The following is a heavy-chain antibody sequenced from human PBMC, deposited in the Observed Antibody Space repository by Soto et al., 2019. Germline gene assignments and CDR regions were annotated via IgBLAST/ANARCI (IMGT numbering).Heavy chain of an antibody. D-gene: IGHD1-20*01. Sequence: ASVKVSCKASGYTFTSYGISWVRQAPGQGLEWMGWISAYNGNTNYAQKLQGRVTMTTDTSTSTAYMELRSLRSDDTAVYYCARVGYNWNPDYYSYYGMDVWGQGTTVTVSS. V-gene: IGHV1-18*01. CDR3: ARVGYNWNPDYYSYYGMDV. CDR1: GYTFTSYG. CDR2: ISAYNGNT. J-gene: IGHJ6*02.